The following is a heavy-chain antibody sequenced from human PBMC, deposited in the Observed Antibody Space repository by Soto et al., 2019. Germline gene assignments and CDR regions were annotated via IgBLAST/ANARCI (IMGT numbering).Heavy chain of an antibody. CDR1: GFTFNNYA. V-gene: IGHV3-23*01. CDR2: ISRSDGST. J-gene: IGHJ6*01. D-gene: IGHD2-8*02. Sequence: EVQLLESGGGLVQPGGSLRLSCAASGFTFNNYAMTWVRQAPGKGLEWVSTISRSDGSTYYADSVKGRLTISRDNSKNVLYLQMSSLRAEDTALYYCVKDWTGDTCPCMDVWGQGTTVTVSS. CDR3: VKDWTGDTCPCMDV.